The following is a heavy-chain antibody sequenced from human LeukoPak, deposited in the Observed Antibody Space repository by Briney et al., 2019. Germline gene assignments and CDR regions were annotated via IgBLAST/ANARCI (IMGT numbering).Heavy chain of an antibody. D-gene: IGHD1-26*01. J-gene: IGHJ4*02. CDR3: GRAFKSGSYFDY. CDR1: GFTFSSYS. CDR2: ISSSSSYI. Sequence: PGGSLRLSCAASGFTFSSYSMNWVRQAPGKGLEWVSSISSSSSYIYYADSVKGRYTISRDNAKNSLYLQMNSLRAEDTAVYYCGRAFKSGSYFDYWGQGTLVTVSS. V-gene: IGHV3-21*01.